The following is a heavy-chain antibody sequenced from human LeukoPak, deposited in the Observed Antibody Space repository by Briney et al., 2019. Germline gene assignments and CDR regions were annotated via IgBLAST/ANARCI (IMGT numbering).Heavy chain of an antibody. Sequence: ASVKVSCKASGYALTSYYIHWVRQAPGQGLEWMGIINPSGGTTSYAQKFQGRVTMTRDTSTSTVYMELSSLRSEDTAVYYCARAHDYLWGNYRYFDYRGQGTLVTVSS. CDR3: ARAHDYLWGNYRYFDY. CDR2: INPSGGTT. CDR1: GYALTSYY. V-gene: IGHV1-46*01. J-gene: IGHJ4*02. D-gene: IGHD3-16*02.